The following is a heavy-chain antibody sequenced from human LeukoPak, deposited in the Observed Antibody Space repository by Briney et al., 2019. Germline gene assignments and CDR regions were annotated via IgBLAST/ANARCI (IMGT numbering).Heavy chain of an antibody. CDR3: ARDPAPSSSWYGVTFDY. D-gene: IGHD6-13*01. Sequence: GGSLRLSCAASGFTFSSYSMNWVRQAPGKGLEWVSYISSSSSTIYCADSVKGRFTISRDNAKNSLYLQMNSLRAEDTAVYYCARDPAPSSSWYGVTFDYWGQGTLVTVSS. CDR1: GFTFSSYS. CDR2: ISSSSSTI. J-gene: IGHJ4*02. V-gene: IGHV3-48*04.